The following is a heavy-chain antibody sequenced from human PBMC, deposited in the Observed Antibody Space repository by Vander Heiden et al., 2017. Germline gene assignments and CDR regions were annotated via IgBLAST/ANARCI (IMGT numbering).Heavy chain of an antibody. V-gene: IGHV3-9*01. CDR3: AKDYRRNWYFDL. CDR2: ISWNSGSI. D-gene: IGHD1-26*01. Sequence: EVQLVESGGGLVQPGRSLRPSCAASGFTFDDYAMHWVRQAPGKGLEWVSGISWNSGSIGYADSVKGRFTISRDNAKNSLYLQMNSLRAEDTALYYCAKDYRRNWYFDLWGRGTLVTVSS. J-gene: IGHJ2*01. CDR1: GFTFDDYA.